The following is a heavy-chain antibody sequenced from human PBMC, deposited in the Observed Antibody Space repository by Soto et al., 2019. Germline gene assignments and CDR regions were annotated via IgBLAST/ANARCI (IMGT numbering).Heavy chain of an antibody. D-gene: IGHD4-17*01. Sequence: QLQLQESGSGLVKPSQTLSLTCAVSGGSISSGGYSWSSIRQPPGKGLDWIGYIYHSGSTYYYPSLKSRVAISVDRSKNEIPLTRLSATAADTAVYYCVRGMTMMTAFAFWGDGALVSVS. CDR1: GGSISSGGYS. V-gene: IGHV4-30-2*01. CDR3: VRGMTMMTAFAF. J-gene: IGHJ4*01. CDR2: IYHSGST.